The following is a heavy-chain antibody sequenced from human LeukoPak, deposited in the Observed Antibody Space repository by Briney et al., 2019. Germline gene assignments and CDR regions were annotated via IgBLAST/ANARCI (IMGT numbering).Heavy chain of an antibody. CDR3: AKNSGGTCYSHLDY. Sequence: GGSLRLSCAASGFTVSIHYMSWVRQAPGEGLEWVSVIYSGGSTYYADSVKGRFTISRDNSKNTLYLQMNSVRAEDTAVYYCAKNSGGTCYSHLDYWGQGTLVTVSS. J-gene: IGHJ4*02. D-gene: IGHD2-15*01. CDR1: GFTVSIHY. CDR2: IYSGGST. V-gene: IGHV3-66*01.